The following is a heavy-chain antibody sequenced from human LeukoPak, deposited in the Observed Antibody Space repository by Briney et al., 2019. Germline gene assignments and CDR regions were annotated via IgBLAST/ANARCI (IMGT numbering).Heavy chain of an antibody. CDR1: GGSINSSSYY. J-gene: IGHJ6*03. Sequence: SETLSLTCIVSGGSINSSSYYWGWIRQPPGKGLEWIGSIYYSGSTYYNPSLKGRVTISVDMSKKHFSLNLNSVTAADTAMYYCARAYSSGWSYYYYYMDVWGKGTTVTISS. CDR2: IYYSGST. D-gene: IGHD6-19*01. V-gene: IGHV4-39*07. CDR3: ARAYSSGWSYYYYYMDV.